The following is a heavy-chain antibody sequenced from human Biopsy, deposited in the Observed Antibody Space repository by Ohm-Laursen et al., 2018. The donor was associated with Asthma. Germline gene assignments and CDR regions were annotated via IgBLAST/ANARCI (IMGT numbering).Heavy chain of an antibody. J-gene: IGHJ4*02. CDR3: ARRDHRWDTYADF. CDR2: MYYGETT. V-gene: IGHV4-39*01. CDR1: GGYMRSGNYY. D-gene: IGHD2-2*01. Sequence: PPGTLSLTCSLSSGSGGYMRSGNYYWGWIRQPPGKGLEWIGSMYYGETTYYSPSLKSRVTISVDTSKNQFSLILSSVTAADTAVYYCARRDHRWDTYADFWGQGTLVTVSS.